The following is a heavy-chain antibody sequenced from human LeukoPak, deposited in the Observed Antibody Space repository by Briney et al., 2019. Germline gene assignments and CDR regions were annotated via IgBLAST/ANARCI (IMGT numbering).Heavy chain of an antibody. V-gene: IGHV1-46*03. CDR2: INPSGGST. J-gene: IGHJ4*02. CDR3: AREDYDSSGYPNLGYYFDY. CDR1: RYTFTSYY. Sequence: ASVKVSCKASRYTFTSYYTHWVRQAPGQGLEWMGIINPSGGSTSYAQKFQGRVTMTRDTSTSTVYMELSSLRSEDTAVYYCAREDYDSSGYPNLGYYFDYWGQGTLVTVSS. D-gene: IGHD3-22*01.